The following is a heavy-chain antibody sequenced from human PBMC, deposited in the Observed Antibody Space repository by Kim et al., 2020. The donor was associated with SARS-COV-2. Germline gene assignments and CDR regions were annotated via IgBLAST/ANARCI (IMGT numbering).Heavy chain of an antibody. Sequence: KGRFTISRDNSKNTLYLQMNSLRAEDTAVYYCAKERITMVRGVIPDAFDIWGQGTMVTVSS. D-gene: IGHD3-10*01. CDR3: AKERITMVRGVIPDAFDI. V-gene: IGHV3-23*01. J-gene: IGHJ3*02.